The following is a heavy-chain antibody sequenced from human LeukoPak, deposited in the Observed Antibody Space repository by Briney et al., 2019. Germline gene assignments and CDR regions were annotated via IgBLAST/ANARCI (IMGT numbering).Heavy chain of an antibody. J-gene: IGHJ6*03. CDR1: GGSISSGSYY. Sequence: SQTLSLTCTVSGGSISSGSYYWSWIRQPAGKGLEWIGRIYTSGSTNYNPSLKSRVTISVDTSKYQFSLKPSSVTAADTAVYYCARDMAAATSYYYYYYMDVWGKGTTVTVSS. V-gene: IGHV4-61*02. CDR3: ARDMAAATSYYYYYYMDV. CDR2: IYTSGST. D-gene: IGHD2-15*01.